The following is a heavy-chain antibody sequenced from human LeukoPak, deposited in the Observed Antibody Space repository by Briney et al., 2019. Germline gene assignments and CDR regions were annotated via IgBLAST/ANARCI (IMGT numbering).Heavy chain of an antibody. Sequence: PGRSLRLSCAASGFTFSSYAMHWVRQAPGKGLEWVSAISGSGGSTYYADSVKGRFTISRDNSKNTLYLQMNSLRAEDTAVYYCAKKYNPTYYYDSSGYWDAFDIWGQGTMVTVSS. J-gene: IGHJ3*02. CDR1: GFTFSSYA. CDR3: AKKYNPTYYYDSSGYWDAFDI. V-gene: IGHV3-23*01. CDR2: ISGSGGST. D-gene: IGHD3-22*01.